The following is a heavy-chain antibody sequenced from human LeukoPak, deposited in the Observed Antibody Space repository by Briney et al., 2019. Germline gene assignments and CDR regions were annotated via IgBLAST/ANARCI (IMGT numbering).Heavy chain of an antibody. Sequence: GGSLRLSCAASGFTFSSYAMHWVRQAPGKGLAGVAVISYDGSNKYYGDSVEGRFTISRDNSKNTVYLQMNSPRAEDTAVYYCARGMDGGYFAAGFDPWGQGTLVTVSS. J-gene: IGHJ5*02. CDR1: GFTFSSYA. D-gene: IGHD3-9*01. V-gene: IGHV3-30-3*01. CDR2: ISYDGSNK. CDR3: ARGMDGGYFAAGFDP.